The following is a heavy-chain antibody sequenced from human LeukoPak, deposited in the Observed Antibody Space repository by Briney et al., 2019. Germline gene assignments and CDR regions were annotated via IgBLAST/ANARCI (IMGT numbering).Heavy chain of an antibody. Sequence: GGSLRLSCAASGFTVSTNYMSWVRQAPGKGLEWASVIYSGGSTYYADSVQGRFTISRDNSQNTLYLQMNSLRAEDTARYYCARGVITVPGPLDYWGQGTLVTVSS. CDR1: GFTVSTNY. D-gene: IGHD6-19*01. V-gene: IGHV3-53*01. J-gene: IGHJ4*02. CDR2: IYSGGST. CDR3: ARGVITVPGPLDY.